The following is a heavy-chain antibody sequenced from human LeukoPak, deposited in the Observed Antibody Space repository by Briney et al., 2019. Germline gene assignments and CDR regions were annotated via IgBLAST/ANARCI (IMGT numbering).Heavy chain of an antibody. Sequence: PGGSLRLSCAASGFTFSTYWMYWFRQAPGRGLVWVSRINGDGTSTSYADSVKGRFTISRDNAENTLYLQMNSLRDEDTAVYYCARSGGYNRLDYWGQGTLVTVSS. CDR2: INGDGTST. D-gene: IGHD5-18*01. CDR1: GFTFSTYW. V-gene: IGHV3-74*01. CDR3: ARSGGYNRLDY. J-gene: IGHJ4*02.